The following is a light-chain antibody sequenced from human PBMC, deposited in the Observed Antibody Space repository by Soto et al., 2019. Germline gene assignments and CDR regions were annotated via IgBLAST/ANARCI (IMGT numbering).Light chain of an antibody. CDR1: QSVSSN. J-gene: IGKJ1*01. CDR3: QHYNNWPPWT. CDR2: GAS. Sequence: EIVMTQSPATLSVSPGERATLSCRASQSVSSNLAWYQQKPGQAPRLLIYGASTRATGIPARFSGSGSGTEFTLTISSLLSEDFAVYYCQHYNNWPPWTFGQGTKV. V-gene: IGKV3-15*01.